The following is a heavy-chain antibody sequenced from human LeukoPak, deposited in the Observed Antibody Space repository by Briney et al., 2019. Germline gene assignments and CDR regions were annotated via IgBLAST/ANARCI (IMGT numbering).Heavy chain of an antibody. CDR1: GFTFSSYA. CDR3: AKQDAYCGGDCYSIDY. J-gene: IGHJ4*02. CDR2: ISGSGGST. Sequence: AGGSLRLSCAASGFTFSSYAMSWVRRAPGKGLEWVSAISGSGGSTYYADSVKGRFTISRDNSKNTLYLQMNSLRAEDAAVYYCAKQDAYCGGDCYSIDYWGQGTLATVSS. V-gene: IGHV3-23*01. D-gene: IGHD2-21*02.